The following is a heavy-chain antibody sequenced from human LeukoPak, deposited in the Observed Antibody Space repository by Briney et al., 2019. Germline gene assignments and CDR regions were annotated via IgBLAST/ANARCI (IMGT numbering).Heavy chain of an antibody. Sequence: SVKVSCKASGGTFSSYAISWVRQAPGQGLEWMGRIIPIFGIANYAQKFQGRVTITADKSTSTVYMELSSLRSEDTAVYYCAREYDFWSGYSHWGQGTLVTVSS. J-gene: IGHJ4*02. V-gene: IGHV1-69*04. D-gene: IGHD3-3*01. CDR2: IIPIFGIA. CDR1: GGTFSSYA. CDR3: AREYDFWSGYSH.